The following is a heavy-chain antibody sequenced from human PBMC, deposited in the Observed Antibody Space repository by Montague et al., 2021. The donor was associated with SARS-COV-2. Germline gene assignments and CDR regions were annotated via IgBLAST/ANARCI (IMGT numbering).Heavy chain of an antibody. Sequence: TLSLTCTVSGGSISSGGYYWGWIRQHPGKGLEWIGYIHYSGSTYYNPSLKSRVTISVDTSKNQFSLKLSSVTAADTAVYYCARAATITMIVVVIDAFDIWGQGTMVTVSS. CDR1: GGSISSGGYY. D-gene: IGHD3-22*01. V-gene: IGHV4-31*03. CDR2: IHYSGST. J-gene: IGHJ3*02. CDR3: ARAATITMIVVVIDAFDI.